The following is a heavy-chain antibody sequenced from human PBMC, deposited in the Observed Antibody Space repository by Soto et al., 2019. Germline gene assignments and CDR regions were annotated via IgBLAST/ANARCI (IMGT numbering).Heavy chain of an antibody. V-gene: IGHV4-39*01. CDR3: ATADGFGVVTPFFEY. J-gene: IGHJ4*02. CDR2: SYYRGST. CDR1: SGSISSRSDY. Sequence: AERLALTCAVSSGSISSRSDYWGWISQSPGKHLEWIGSSYYRGSTHYNPSLKTRVTISVDTSKNQVSPKVYSVTAADTAVYYCATADGFGVVTPFFEYWGQGILVTVSS. D-gene: IGHD3-3*01.